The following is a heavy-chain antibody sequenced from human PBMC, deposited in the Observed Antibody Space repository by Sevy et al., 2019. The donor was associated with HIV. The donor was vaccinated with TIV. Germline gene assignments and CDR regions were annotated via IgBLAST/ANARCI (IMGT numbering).Heavy chain of an antibody. D-gene: IGHD3-22*01. CDR1: GFTFDDYT. Sequence: GGSLRLSCAASGFTFDDYTMHWVRQAPGKGLEWVSRISWDGGSTYYADSVKGRFTISRDNSKNSLYLQMNSLRTEDTAYYYCAKVHYDSSETINDYWGQGTLVTVSS. CDR3: AKVHYDSSETINDY. V-gene: IGHV3-43*01. J-gene: IGHJ4*02. CDR2: ISWDGGST.